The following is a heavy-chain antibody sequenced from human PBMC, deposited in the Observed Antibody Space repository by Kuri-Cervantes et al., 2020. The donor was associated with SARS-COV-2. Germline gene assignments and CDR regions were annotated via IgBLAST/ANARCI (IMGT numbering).Heavy chain of an antibody. CDR3: AKSSSSSSWYQSYYFDY. V-gene: IGHV3-23*01. D-gene: IGHD6-13*01. CDR1: GFTFSSYA. CDR2: ISGSGGSA. Sequence: GGSLRLSCAASGFTFSSYAMSWVRQAPGKGLEWVSAISGSGGSAYYADSVKGRFTISRDNSKNPLYLQMNSLRAEDTAVYYCAKSSSSSSWYQSYYFDYWGQGTLVTVSS. J-gene: IGHJ4*02.